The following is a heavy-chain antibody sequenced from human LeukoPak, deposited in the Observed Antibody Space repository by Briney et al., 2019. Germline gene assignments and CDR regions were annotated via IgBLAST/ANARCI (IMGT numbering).Heavy chain of an antibody. J-gene: IGHJ4*02. CDR2: IRSKAHGGTA. D-gene: IGHD1-26*01. Sequence: GGSLRLSCTASGFTFSDYAMSWFRQAPGKGLDWVGFIRSKAHGGTAEYAASVKHSFTISRDDSKSIAYLQMNSLKIEDTAGYYCSREPTTRARGYFDYGGQGTLVTVSS. CDR3: SREPTTRARGYFDY. CDR1: GFTFSDYA. V-gene: IGHV3-49*03.